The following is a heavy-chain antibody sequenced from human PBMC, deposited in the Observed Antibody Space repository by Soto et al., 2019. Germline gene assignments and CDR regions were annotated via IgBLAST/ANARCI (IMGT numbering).Heavy chain of an antibody. CDR1: GGSINTFY. V-gene: IGHV4-4*07. CDR3: AREGSYSAYNFAHGIQLWSFDF. CDR2: IFSSGST. D-gene: IGHD5-12*01. J-gene: IGHJ4*02. Sequence: SETLSLTCTVSGGSINTFYRSWVRQPAGKGLEWIGRIFSSGSTSFNPSLESRVAMSVDTSKNHFSLNLSSVTAADMAVYYCAREGSYSAYNFAHGIQLWSFDFWGQGALVTVSS.